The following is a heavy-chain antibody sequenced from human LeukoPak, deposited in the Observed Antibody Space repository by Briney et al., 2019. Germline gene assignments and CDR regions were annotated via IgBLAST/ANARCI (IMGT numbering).Heavy chain of an antibody. Sequence: SETLSLTCTVSGGSISSYYWSWIRQPAGKGLEWIGRIHTSGSTNYNSSLKSRVTMSVDTSKNQFSLKLSSVTAADTAVYYCARDSGTTGEVKFDLWGQGTLVTVSS. D-gene: IGHD3-10*01. CDR2: IHTSGST. CDR3: ARDSGTTGEVKFDL. CDR1: GGSISSYY. J-gene: IGHJ5*02. V-gene: IGHV4-4*07.